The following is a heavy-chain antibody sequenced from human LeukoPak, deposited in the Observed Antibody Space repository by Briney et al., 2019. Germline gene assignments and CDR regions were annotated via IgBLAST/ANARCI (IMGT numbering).Heavy chain of an antibody. V-gene: IGHV1-2*02. Sequence: ASVKVSCKASGYTFTGYYMHWVRQAPGQGLEWMGWINPNSGGTNYAQKFQGRVTMTRDTSISTAYMELSRLRSGDTAVYYCARAGYSYGLYFDYWGQGTLVTVSS. CDR1: GYTFTGYY. CDR2: INPNSGGT. J-gene: IGHJ4*02. CDR3: ARAGYSYGLYFDY. D-gene: IGHD5-18*01.